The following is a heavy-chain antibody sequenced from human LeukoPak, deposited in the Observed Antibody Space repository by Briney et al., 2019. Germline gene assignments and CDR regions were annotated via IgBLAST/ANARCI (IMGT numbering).Heavy chain of an antibody. Sequence: GRSLRLSCAASGFTFSSYGMHWVRQAPGKGLEWVAVMSNDGNNKYYADSVKGRFTISRDDSKNTLYLQMNSLRAEDTAVYYCARGVGRSSWYEDYWGQGTLVSVSS. CDR1: GFTFSSYG. CDR2: MSNDGNNK. V-gene: IGHV3-30*03. D-gene: IGHD6-13*01. J-gene: IGHJ4*02. CDR3: ARGVGRSSWYEDY.